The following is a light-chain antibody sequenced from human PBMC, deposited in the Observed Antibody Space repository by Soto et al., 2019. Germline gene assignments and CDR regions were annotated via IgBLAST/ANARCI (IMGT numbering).Light chain of an antibody. V-gene: IGKV1-27*01. J-gene: IGKJ1*01. Sequence: DIPMTQSPSSLSASIGDRITITCRASQGISNYLAWYQQKPGKVPKLLMYAVSTLQSGVPSRFSGSGSGTDFTLTISGLQPEDVATYYCQNYNSAPWTFGLGTKVEIK. CDR2: AVS. CDR1: QGISNY. CDR3: QNYNSAPWT.